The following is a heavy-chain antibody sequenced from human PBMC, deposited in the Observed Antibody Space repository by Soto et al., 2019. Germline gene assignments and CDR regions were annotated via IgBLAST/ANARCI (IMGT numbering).Heavy chain of an antibody. J-gene: IGHJ4*02. CDR1: GASISSYY. Sequence: SETLSLTCTVSGASISSYYWSWIRQPAGNGLEWIGRIYTNMNTNYNPSLKSRVTMSVDTSKNQFSLRLSSVTAMYFCVRHGAYFDYWCQGTLVAVSS. D-gene: IGHD3-10*02. CDR3: AYFDY. V-gene: IGHV4-4*07. CDR2: IYTNMNT.